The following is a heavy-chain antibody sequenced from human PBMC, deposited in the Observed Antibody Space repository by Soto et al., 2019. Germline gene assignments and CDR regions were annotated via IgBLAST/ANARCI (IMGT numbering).Heavy chain of an antibody. J-gene: IGHJ6*02. Sequence: QVQLVQSGAEVKKPGASVRVSCKPSGYTLTSYGISGVRQAPGKGLEWMGWFSANNGKTNYAQKRHGRVTMTTDTATSTAYMELRSLRSDDTAVYYCARDRGAYGMDVWGQGTTVTVSS. CDR3: ARDRGAYGMDV. CDR1: GYTLTSYG. CDR2: FSANNGKT. V-gene: IGHV1-18*01.